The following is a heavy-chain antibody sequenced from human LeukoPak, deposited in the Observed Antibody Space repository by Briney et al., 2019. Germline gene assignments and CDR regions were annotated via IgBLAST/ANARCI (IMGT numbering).Heavy chain of an antibody. CDR2: IYYSGST. CDR3: ARIPTYYYYGMDV. J-gene: IGHJ6*02. V-gene: IGHV4-59*01. Sequence: SETLSLTCAVSGGSISSYYWSWIRQPPGKGLEWIGYIYYSGSTNYNPSLKSRVTISVDTSKNQFSLKLSSVTAADTAVYYCARIPTYYYYGMDVWGQGTTVTVSS. CDR1: GGSISSYY.